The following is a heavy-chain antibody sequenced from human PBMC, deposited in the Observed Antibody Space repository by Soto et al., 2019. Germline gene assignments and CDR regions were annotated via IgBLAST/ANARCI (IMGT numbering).Heavy chain of an antibody. J-gene: IGHJ4*02. CDR3: ARLVYDSSGYRPG. CDR2: IYYSGGT. D-gene: IGHD3-22*01. CDR1: GGSISSSSYY. Sequence: PSETLSLTCTVSGGSISSSSYYWGWIRQPPGKGLERIGSIYYSGGTYYNPSLKSRVTISVDTSKNQFSLKLSSVTAAYTAVYYCARLVYDSSGYRPGWGQGTLVTVSS. V-gene: IGHV4-39*01.